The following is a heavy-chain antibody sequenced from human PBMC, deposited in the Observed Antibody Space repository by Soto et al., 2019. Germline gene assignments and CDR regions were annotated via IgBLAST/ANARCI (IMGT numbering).Heavy chain of an antibody. V-gene: IGHV1-69*02. J-gene: IGHJ4*02. CDR3: ASSYGSGYRAFDY. Sequence: QVQLVQSGAEVKKPGSSVRVSCKASGDTFSFYSINWVRQAPGLGLEWMGRINPILSMSNYAQRFQCRVTVTADKSTSTAYMELSSLRSEDTAMYYCASSYGSGYRAFDYWGQGALVTVSS. D-gene: IGHD3-10*01. CDR2: INPILSMS. CDR1: GDTFSFYS.